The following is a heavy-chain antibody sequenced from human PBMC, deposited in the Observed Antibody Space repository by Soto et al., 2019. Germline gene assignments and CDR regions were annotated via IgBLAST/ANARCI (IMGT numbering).Heavy chain of an antibody. J-gene: IGHJ3*02. V-gene: IGHV3-74*01. CDR3: ARDRLQGGYSYGYVYYYDSSGYSTFDI. CDR2: INSDGSST. CDR1: GFTFSSYW. Sequence: GGSLRLSCAASGFTFSSYWMHWVRQAPGKGLVWVSRINSDGSSTSYADSVKGRFTISRDNAKNTLYLQMNSLRAEDTAVYYCARDRLQGGYSYGYVYYYDSSGYSTFDIWGQGTMVTVSS. D-gene: IGHD3-22*01.